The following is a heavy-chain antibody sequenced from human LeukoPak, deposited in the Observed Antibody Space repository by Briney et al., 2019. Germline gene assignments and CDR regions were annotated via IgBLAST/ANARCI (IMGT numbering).Heavy chain of an antibody. J-gene: IGHJ3*02. D-gene: IGHD6-13*01. CDR1: GYTFTSYY. CDR3: ATPLGIAAAGVYAFDI. CDR2: INPSGGST. Sequence: ASVKVSCKASGYTFTSYYMHWVRQAPGQGLEWMGIINPSGGSTSYAQKFQGRVTMTRDTSTSTVYMELSSLRSEDTAVYYCATPLGIAAAGVYAFDIWGQGTMVTVSS. V-gene: IGHV1-46*01.